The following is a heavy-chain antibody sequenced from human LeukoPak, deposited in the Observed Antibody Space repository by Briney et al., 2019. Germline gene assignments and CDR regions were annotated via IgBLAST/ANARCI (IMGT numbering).Heavy chain of an antibody. Sequence: PSETLPLTCTVSGGSISSSSYYWGWIRQPPGKGLEWIGSIYYSGSTYYNPSLKSRVTISVDTSKNQFSLKLSSVTAADTAVYYCNYHGVGARHFDYWGQGTLVTVSS. J-gene: IGHJ4*02. CDR1: GGSISSSSYY. CDR2: IYYSGST. V-gene: IGHV4-39*01. D-gene: IGHD1-26*01. CDR3: NYHGVGARHFDY.